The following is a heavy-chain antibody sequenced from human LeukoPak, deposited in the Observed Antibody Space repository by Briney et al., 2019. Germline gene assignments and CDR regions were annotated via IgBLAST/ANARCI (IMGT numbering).Heavy chain of an antibody. Sequence: PSETLSLTCAVSGGSISSSNWWSWVRQPPGKGLEWIGEIYHSGSTNYNPSLKSRVTISVDKSKNQFSLKLSSVTAADTAVYYCARDYGGCSSTSCYSFDPWGQGTLVTVSS. V-gene: IGHV4-4*02. CDR2: IYHSGST. J-gene: IGHJ5*02. D-gene: IGHD2-2*01. CDR3: ARDYGGCSSTSCYSFDP. CDR1: GGSISSSNW.